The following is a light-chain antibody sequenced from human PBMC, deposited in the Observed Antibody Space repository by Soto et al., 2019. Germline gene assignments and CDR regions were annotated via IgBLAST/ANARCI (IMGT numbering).Light chain of an antibody. V-gene: IGLV3-1*01. Sequence: SYELTQAPSVSVSRGQTATITCSGDRLGAKHAFWYQQKAGQSPVLVVYQSNKRPSGIPERFSGFNSGNTATLTISGTQPMDEADYYCQAWDASTAVFGGGTKLTVL. J-gene: IGLJ2*01. CDR3: QAWDASTAV. CDR2: QSN. CDR1: RLGAKH.